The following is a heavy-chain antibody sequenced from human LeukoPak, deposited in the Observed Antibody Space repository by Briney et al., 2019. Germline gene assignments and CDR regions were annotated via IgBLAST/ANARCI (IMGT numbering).Heavy chain of an antibody. Sequence: GGPLRLSCAASGFPFSTYSMNWVRQAPGKGLEWVSSISGSSDYIYYADSVKGRFTISRDNAKNSLYLQINSLRAEDTAVYYCARDRRPSVKYVYYNWDVWGQGTTVTVSS. D-gene: IGHD5-24*01. J-gene: IGHJ6*02. V-gene: IGHV3-21*01. CDR3: ARDRRPSVKYVYYNWDV. CDR1: GFPFSTYS. CDR2: ISGSSDYI.